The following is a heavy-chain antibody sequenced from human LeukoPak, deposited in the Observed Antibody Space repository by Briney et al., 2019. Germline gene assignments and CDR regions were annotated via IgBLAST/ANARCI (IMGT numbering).Heavy chain of an antibody. Sequence: GGSLRLSCAASGFTFSSYGMHWVRQAPGKGLEWVAFIRYDGSNKYYADSVKGRFTISRDNSKNTLYLQMNSLRAEDTAVYYCASDRGYCSGGSCPTRRYFDYWGQGTLVTVSS. J-gene: IGHJ4*02. CDR2: IRYDGSNK. CDR3: ASDRGYCSGGSCPTRRYFDY. V-gene: IGHV3-30*02. CDR1: GFTFSSYG. D-gene: IGHD2-15*01.